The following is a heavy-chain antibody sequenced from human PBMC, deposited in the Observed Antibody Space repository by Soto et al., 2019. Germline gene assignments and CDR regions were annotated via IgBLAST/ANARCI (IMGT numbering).Heavy chain of an antibody. CDR3: SADPNAVMDV. CDR1: DDSINSDKYY. J-gene: IGHJ6*02. CDR2: IYYRGNT. V-gene: IGHV4-39*01. Sequence: PSETLSLTCSVSDDSINSDKYYWGWIRQPPGKGLEWIGSIYYRGNTYYNPSLKSRVAISIDTSKNQFSLKLSSVTAADTAVYYCSADPNAVMDVWGQGTTVTVSS. D-gene: IGHD2-2*01.